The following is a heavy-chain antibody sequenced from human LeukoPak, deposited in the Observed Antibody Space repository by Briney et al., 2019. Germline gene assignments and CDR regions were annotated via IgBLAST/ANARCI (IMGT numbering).Heavy chain of an antibody. CDR3: ARYSGEPVWGSYRSFDY. CDR1: GGSISSSSYY. CDR2: IYYSGST. D-gene: IGHD3-16*02. J-gene: IGHJ4*02. Sequence: SETLSLTCTVSGGSISSSSYYWGWIRQPPGKGREWIGSIYYSGSTYYNPSLKSRVTISVDTSKNQFSLKLSYVTATDTAVYYCARYSGEPVWGSYRSFDYWGQGTLVTVSS. V-gene: IGHV4-39*01.